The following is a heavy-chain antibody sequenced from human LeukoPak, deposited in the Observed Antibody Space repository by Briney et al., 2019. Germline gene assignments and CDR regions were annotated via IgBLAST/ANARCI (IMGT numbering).Heavy chain of an antibody. CDR1: GYTFTSYD. V-gene: IGHV1-8*01. Sequence: ASVKVSCKASGYTFTSYDINWVRQATGQGLEWMGWMNPNSGNTGYAQKFQGRVTMTRNTSISTAYMELSSLRSEDTAVYYCARGPGPYYYYYYMDVWGKGTTVTASS. J-gene: IGHJ6*03. CDR2: MNPNSGNT. CDR3: ARGPGPYYYYYYMDV.